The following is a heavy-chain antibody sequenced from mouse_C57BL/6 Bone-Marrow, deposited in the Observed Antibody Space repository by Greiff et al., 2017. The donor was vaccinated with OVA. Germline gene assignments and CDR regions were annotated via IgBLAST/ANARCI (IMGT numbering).Heavy chain of an antibody. CDR2: IYPGDGDT. CDR3: ARPYGPYAMDY. D-gene: IGHD1-1*01. V-gene: IGHV1-80*01. J-gene: IGHJ4*01. CDR1: GYAFSSYW. Sequence: VQLQQSGAELVKPGASVKISCKASGYAFSSYWMNWVKRRPGKGLEWIGQIYPGDGDTNYNGKFKGKATLTADKSSSTAYMQLSSLTSEDSAVYFCARPYGPYAMDYWGQGTSVTVSS.